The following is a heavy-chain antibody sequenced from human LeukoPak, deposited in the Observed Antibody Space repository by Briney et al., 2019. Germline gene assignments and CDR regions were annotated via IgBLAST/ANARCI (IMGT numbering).Heavy chain of an antibody. D-gene: IGHD3-16*01. V-gene: IGHV3-21*01. CDR1: GFTFSSYN. CDR3: VRAEAGEDY. CDR2: ISSSSSYI. Sequence: GGSLRLSCAASGFTFSSYNMNWVRQAPGKGLEWISSISSSSSYINYAESVKGRFTISRDNAKNSLYLQMNSLRAEDTAVYYCVRAEAGEDYWGQGTLVTVSS. J-gene: IGHJ4*02.